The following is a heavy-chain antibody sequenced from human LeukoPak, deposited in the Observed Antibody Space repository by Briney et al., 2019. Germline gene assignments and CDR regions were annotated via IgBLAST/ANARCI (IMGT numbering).Heavy chain of an antibody. J-gene: IGHJ5*02. V-gene: IGHV4-59*01. CDR3: ARVQVTTPAWFDP. CDR1: GGSISSYY. D-gene: IGHD4-11*01. CDR2: IYYSGST. Sequence: KPSETLSLTCTVSGGSISSYYWSWIRQPPGKGLEWIGYIYYSGSTNYNPSLKSRVTISVDTSKNQFSLKLSSVTAADTAVYYCARVQVTTPAWFDPWGQGTLVTVSS.